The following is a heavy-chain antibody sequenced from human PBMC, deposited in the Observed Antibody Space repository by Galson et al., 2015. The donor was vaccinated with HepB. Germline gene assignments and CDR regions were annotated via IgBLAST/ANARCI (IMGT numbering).Heavy chain of an antibody. Sequence: LSLTCTVSGGSISSYYWSWIRQPPGKGLEWIGYIYYSGSTNYNPSLKSRVTISVDTSKNQFSLKLSSVTAADTAVYYCARSSYCSGGSCYHGGYAFDIWGQGTMVTVSS. CDR1: GGSISSYY. CDR2: IYYSGST. V-gene: IGHV4-59*08. CDR3: ARSSYCSGGSCYHGGYAFDI. D-gene: IGHD2-15*01. J-gene: IGHJ3*02.